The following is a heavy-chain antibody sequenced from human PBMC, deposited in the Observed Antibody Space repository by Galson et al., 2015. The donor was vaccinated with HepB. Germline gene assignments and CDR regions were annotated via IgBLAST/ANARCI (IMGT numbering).Heavy chain of an antibody. CDR3: ARGTPRTYSHFDY. CDR2: TIPIFGTA. V-gene: IGHV1-69*13. D-gene: IGHD2-21*01. J-gene: IGHJ4*02. Sequence: SVKVSCKASGGTFSSYAISWVRQAPGQGLEWMGGTIPIFGTANYAQKFQGRVTITADESTSTAYMELRSLRSEDTAVYYCARGTPRTYSHFDYWGQGTLVTVSS. CDR1: GGTFSSYA.